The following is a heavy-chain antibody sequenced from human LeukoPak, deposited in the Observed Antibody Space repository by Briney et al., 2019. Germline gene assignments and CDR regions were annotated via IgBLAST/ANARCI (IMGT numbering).Heavy chain of an antibody. Sequence: PSETLSLTCTVSGGSISSYYWSWIRQPPGKGLEWIGSIYYSGSTYYNPSLKSRVTISVDMSKNQFSLKLSSVTAADTAVYYCARPRGSAGGVDYWGQGTLVTVSS. CDR3: ARPRGSAGGVDY. CDR1: GGSISSYY. CDR2: IYYSGST. J-gene: IGHJ4*02. V-gene: IGHV4-59*05. D-gene: IGHD3-16*01.